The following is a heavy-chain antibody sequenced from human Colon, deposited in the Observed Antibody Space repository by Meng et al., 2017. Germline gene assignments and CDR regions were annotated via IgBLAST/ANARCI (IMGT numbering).Heavy chain of an antibody. V-gene: IGHV4-4*02. D-gene: IGHD3/OR15-3a*01. Sequence: QGRLTGSGQGLVKPSGTLSLTCAGSGGSISSNWWSWVRQPPGKGLEWIGEFFHTGRTNYDPSLKSRVTISVDKSNNQFSLKLTSVTAADTAVYYCARHISILGQRGFDYWGQGTLVTVSS. CDR1: GGSISSNW. CDR2: FFHTGRT. CDR3: ARHISILGQRGFDY. J-gene: IGHJ4*02.